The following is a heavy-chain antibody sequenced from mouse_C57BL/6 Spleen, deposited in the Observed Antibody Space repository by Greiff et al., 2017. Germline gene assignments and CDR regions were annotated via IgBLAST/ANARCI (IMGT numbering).Heavy chain of an antibody. J-gene: IGHJ3*01. D-gene: IGHD1-1*01. CDR2: IDPENGDT. V-gene: IGHV14-4*01. CDR3: TTDYGSSYAY. CDR1: GFNIKDDY. Sequence: EVKLQQSGAELVRPGASVKLSCTASGFNIKDDYMHWVKQRPEQGLEWIGWIDPENGDTEYASKFQGKATITADTSSNTAYLQLSSLTSEDTAVYYCTTDYGSSYAYWGQGTLVTVSA.